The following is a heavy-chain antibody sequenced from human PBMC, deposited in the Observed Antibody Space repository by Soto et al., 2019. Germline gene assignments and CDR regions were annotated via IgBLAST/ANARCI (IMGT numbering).Heavy chain of an antibody. J-gene: IGHJ3*02. D-gene: IGHD4-17*01. Sequence: GGSLRLSCAASGFTFSSYAMSWVRQAPGKGLEWVSAISGSGGSTYYADSVKGRFTISRDNSKNTLYLQMNSLRAEDTAVYYCARAISGRMLMTTVTTGAFDIWGQGTMVTVSS. CDR2: ISGSGGST. CDR1: GFTFSSYA. V-gene: IGHV3-23*01. CDR3: ARAISGRMLMTTVTTGAFDI.